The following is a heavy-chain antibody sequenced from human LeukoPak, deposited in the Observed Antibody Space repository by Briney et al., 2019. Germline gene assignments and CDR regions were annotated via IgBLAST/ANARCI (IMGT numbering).Heavy chain of an antibody. V-gene: IGHV1-46*01. Sequence: ASVKVSCKASGYTFTTYCMHWVRQAPGQGLEWMGIINPSGGSTSYAQKFQGRVTMTRDTSTSTVYMELSSLRSEDTAVYYCARGGPEYLSDYWGQGTLVTVSS. CDR3: ARGGPEYLSDY. J-gene: IGHJ4*02. CDR2: INPSGGST. D-gene: IGHD2-2*02. CDR1: GYTFTTYC.